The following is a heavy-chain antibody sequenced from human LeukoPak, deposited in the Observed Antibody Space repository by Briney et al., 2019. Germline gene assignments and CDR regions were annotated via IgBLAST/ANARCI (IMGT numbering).Heavy chain of an antibody. V-gene: IGHV3-74*01. J-gene: IGHJ4*02. CDR3: ARMSRIVVVPAAPLDY. D-gene: IGHD2-2*01. CDR1: GFTFSTYW. Sequence: GGSLRLSCAASGFTFSTYWVHWVRQAPGKGLVWVSRINPDGSRTDYADSVKGRFTISRDNSKNTLYLQINSLRAEDTALYYCARMSRIVVVPAAPLDYWGQGTLLTVSS. CDR2: INPDGSRT.